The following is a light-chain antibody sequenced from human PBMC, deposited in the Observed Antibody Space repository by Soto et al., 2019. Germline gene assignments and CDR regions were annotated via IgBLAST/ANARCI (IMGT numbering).Light chain of an antibody. CDR2: HSS. CDR1: QSITTH. V-gene: IGKV3-15*01. CDR3: QQYYTTRWT. Sequence: IVMTQSPGTLSLSAGDRATLSCRASQSITTHLAWYQQRPGQAPRLLIYHSSTRATGVPTRFSGSESGTDFTLTISSLQAEDVAVYYCQQYYTTRWTFGQGTKVDI. J-gene: IGKJ1*01.